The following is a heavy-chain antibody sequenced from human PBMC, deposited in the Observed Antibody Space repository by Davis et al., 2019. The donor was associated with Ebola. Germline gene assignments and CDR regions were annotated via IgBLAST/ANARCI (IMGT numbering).Heavy chain of an antibody. CDR1: GYTFTGYY. V-gene: IGHV1-2*04. J-gene: IGHJ6*03. Sequence: ASVKVSCKASGYTFTGYYIHWVRQAPGQGLEWMGWINPNTGGTNYAQRFQGWVTMTRDTSISTAYMELSRLRSDDTAVYYCARDTGTLATPGYYYYYMDVWGKGTTVTVSS. CDR3: ARDTGTLATPGYYYYYMDV. D-gene: IGHD2-2*01. CDR2: INPNTGGT.